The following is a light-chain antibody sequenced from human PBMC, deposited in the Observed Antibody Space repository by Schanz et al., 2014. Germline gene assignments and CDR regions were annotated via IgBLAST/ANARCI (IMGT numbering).Light chain of an antibody. Sequence: DIQMTPSPSTLSASVGARVTITCRASQRISHWLAWYQQKPGKAPKVLMYDASSLESGVPSRFSGSGWGTEFTLTISSLQPDDFAAYYCQQYHSYPLTFGGGTMVGIK. J-gene: IGKJ4*01. CDR3: QQYHSYPLT. CDR1: QRISHW. V-gene: IGKV1-5*01. CDR2: DAS.